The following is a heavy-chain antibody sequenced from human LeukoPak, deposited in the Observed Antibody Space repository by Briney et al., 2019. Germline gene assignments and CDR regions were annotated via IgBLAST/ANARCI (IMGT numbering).Heavy chain of an antibody. CDR2: IYYSGST. D-gene: IGHD3-10*01. V-gene: IGHV4-31*03. J-gene: IGHJ4*02. CDR3: ARGGSGSYLDY. CDR1: GGSISSGGYY. Sequence: TLSLTCTVSGGSISSGGYYWSWIRQHPGKGLEWIGYIYYSGSTYYNPSLKSRVTISVDTSKNQFSLKLSSVTAADTAVYYCARGGSGSYLDYWGQGTLVTVSS.